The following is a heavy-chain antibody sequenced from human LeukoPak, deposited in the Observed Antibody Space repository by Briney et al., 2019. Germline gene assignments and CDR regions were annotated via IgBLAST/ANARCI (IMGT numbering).Heavy chain of an antibody. CDR2: INPYSGDT. CDR3: ARGTMNLDY. J-gene: IGHJ4*02. CDR1: GYSFTGYY. Sequence: ASVKVSCKTSGYSFTGYYMHWVRQARGQGLEWMGWINPYSGDTVYAQKFQGRLTVTRDTSISTAYMELSRLRPDDTAVYYCARGTMNLDYWGQGSLVTVSS. D-gene: IGHD3-22*01. V-gene: IGHV1-2*02.